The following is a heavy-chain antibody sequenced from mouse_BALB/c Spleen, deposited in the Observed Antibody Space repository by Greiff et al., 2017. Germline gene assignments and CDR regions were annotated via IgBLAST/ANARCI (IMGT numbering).Heavy chain of an antibody. J-gene: IGHJ4*01. CDR1: GFTFSDYY. V-gene: IGHV5-4*02. D-gene: IGHD1-1*01. CDR3: ARERTTVVEGAMDY. CDR2: ISDGGSYT. Sequence: EVKLMESGGGLVKPGVSLKLSCAASGFTFSDYYMYWVRQTPEKRLEWVATISDGGSYTYYPDSVKGRFTISRDNAKNNLYLQMSSLKSEDTAMYYCARERTTVVEGAMDYWGQGTSVTVSS.